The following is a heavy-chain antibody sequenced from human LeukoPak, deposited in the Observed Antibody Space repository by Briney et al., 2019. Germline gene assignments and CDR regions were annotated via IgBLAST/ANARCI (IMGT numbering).Heavy chain of an antibody. CDR1: GFTFNDYY. V-gene: IGHV3-11*01. J-gene: IGHJ5*02. Sequence: GGSLRLSGAASGFTFNDYYMSWIRQAPGKGLEWLSYINIGGTNTHYADSVKGRFTIPRDNAKKSLYLEMNNLRAEDTAVYYCATDGAGFDTWGQGVLVTVSS. CDR3: ATDGAGFDT. CDR2: INIGGTNT.